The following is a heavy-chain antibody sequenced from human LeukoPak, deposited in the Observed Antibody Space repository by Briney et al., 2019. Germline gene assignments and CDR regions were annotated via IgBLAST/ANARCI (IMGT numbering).Heavy chain of an antibody. CDR2: INPSGGST. Sequence: ASVKVSCKASGYTFTSYYVHWVRQAPGQGLEWMGIINPSGGSTSYAQKFQGRVTMTRDTSTSTVYMELSSLRSEDTAVYYCARSYDSSGYPDAFDIWGQGTMVTVSS. CDR1: GYTFTSYY. V-gene: IGHV1-46*01. J-gene: IGHJ3*02. D-gene: IGHD3-22*01. CDR3: ARSYDSSGYPDAFDI.